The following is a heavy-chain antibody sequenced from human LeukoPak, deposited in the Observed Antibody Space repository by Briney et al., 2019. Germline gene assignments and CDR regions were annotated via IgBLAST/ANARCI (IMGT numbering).Heavy chain of an antibody. V-gene: IGHV4-39*01. CDR3: ARPHSRKKGFGKPNSDY. Sequence: SETLSLTCTVSGGSISSRPYCWGWIRQPPGKGLEWIGSIYYSGTTYYKPSLKNRVTISVDTSKNQFSLKLSSVTAADTAVYYCARPHSRKKGFGKPNSDYWGQGTLVTVSS. J-gene: IGHJ4*02. D-gene: IGHD3-10*01. CDR1: GGSISSRPYC. CDR2: IYYSGTT.